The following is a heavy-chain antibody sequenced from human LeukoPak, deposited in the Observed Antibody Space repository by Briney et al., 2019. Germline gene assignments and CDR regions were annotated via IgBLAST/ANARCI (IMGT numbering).Heavy chain of an antibody. D-gene: IGHD1-26*01. CDR3: ARGRRGSYYHFDY. J-gene: IGHJ4*02. CDR2: IKQDGSEK. Sequence: PGGSLRLSCAASGFTFGSYGMHWVRQAPGKGLEWVANIKQDGSEKYYVDSVKGRFTISRDNAKNSLYLQMNSLRAEDTAVYYCARGRRGSYYHFDYWGQGTLVTVSS. V-gene: IGHV3-7*01. CDR1: GFTFGSYG.